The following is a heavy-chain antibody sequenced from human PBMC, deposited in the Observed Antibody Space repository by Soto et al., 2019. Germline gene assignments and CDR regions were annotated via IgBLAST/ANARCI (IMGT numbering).Heavy chain of an antibody. V-gene: IGHV3-7*05. CDR3: ARVYDFWSGYLTDYGMDV. CDR1: GFTFSSYW. Sequence: EVQLVESGGGLVQPGGSLRLSCAASGFTFSSYWMSWVRQAPGKGLEWVANIKQDGSEKYYVDSVKGRFTLSRYNAKNSLYLQMNSLRDEDTAVYYCARVYDFWSGYLTDYGMDVWGQGTTVTVSS. CDR2: IKQDGSEK. D-gene: IGHD3-3*01. J-gene: IGHJ6*02.